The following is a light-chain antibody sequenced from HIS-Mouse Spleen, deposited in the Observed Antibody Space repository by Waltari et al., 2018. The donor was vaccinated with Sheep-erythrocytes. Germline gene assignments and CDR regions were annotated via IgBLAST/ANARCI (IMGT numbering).Light chain of an antibody. Sequence: SSELTQPPSVSVSPGQTASITCSGDKLGDKYACWYQQKPGQSHVLVIYQDTKRPSGIPGGFPGSNSGNTATLTISGTQAMDEADYYCQAWDSSIVVFGGGTKLTVL. CDR2: QDT. CDR1: KLGDKY. J-gene: IGLJ2*01. CDR3: QAWDSSIVV. V-gene: IGLV3-1*01.